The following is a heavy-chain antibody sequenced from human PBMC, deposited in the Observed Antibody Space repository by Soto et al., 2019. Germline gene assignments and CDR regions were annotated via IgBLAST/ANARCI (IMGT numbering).Heavy chain of an antibody. CDR1: GYTLTSYS. J-gene: IGHJ4*02. Sequence: GASVKVSCKASGYTLTSYSMHWVRQAPGQKLEWMGWINAGNGNTKYSQKFQGRVTITRDTSAGTAYMELSSLRSEDTAVYYCARPDYYDSSGYLSPFDYWGQGTLVTVSS. CDR3: ARPDYYDSSGYLSPFDY. CDR2: INAGNGNT. D-gene: IGHD3-22*01. V-gene: IGHV1-3*01.